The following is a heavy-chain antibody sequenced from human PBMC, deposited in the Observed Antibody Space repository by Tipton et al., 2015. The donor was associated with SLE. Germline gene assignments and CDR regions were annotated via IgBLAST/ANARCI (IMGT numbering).Heavy chain of an antibody. CDR3: ARDESSDSGGYYDY. V-gene: IGHV4-59*11. J-gene: IGHJ4*02. D-gene: IGHD3-22*01. CDR1: GGSISSHY. Sequence: TLSLTCTVSGGSISSHYWSWIRQPPGRGLDWIGYMYYNGYTNYNPSLKSRVTISVDTSKRQFSLKLSSVTAADTAVYYCARDESSDSGGYYDYWGKGTLVTVSS. CDR2: MYYNGYT.